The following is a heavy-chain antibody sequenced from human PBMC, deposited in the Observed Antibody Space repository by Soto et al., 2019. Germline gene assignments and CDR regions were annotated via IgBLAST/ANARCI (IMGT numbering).Heavy chain of an antibody. CDR2: INPTTGLT. Sequence: GSSVKVSCKASGYAFSNNFMHWVRQAPAQGLEWMGVINPTTGLTSNAQKFQGRITMTSDTSSSTAYMELSSLRSEDTAVYYGASALSNGYFYVMDIWGQGSSVTLSS. D-gene: IGHD2-21*01. J-gene: IGHJ6*02. CDR1: GYAFSNNF. CDR3: ASALSNGYFYVMDI. V-gene: IGHV1-46*01.